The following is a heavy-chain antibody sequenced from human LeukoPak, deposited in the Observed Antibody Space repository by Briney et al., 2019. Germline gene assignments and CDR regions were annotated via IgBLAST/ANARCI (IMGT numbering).Heavy chain of an antibody. Sequence: SETLSLTCAVYGGSFSGYYWSWIRQPPGKGLEWIGEINHSGSTNYNPSLKSRVTMSVDTSKNQFSLKLSSVTAADTAVYYCARGRLMVVTTKKYYFDYWGQGTLVTVSS. CDR2: INHSGST. CDR3: ARGRLMVVTTKKYYFDY. D-gene: IGHD2-21*02. CDR1: GGSFSGYY. J-gene: IGHJ4*02. V-gene: IGHV4-34*01.